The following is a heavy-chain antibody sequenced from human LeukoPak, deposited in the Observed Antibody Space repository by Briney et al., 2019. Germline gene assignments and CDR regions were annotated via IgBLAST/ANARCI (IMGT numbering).Heavy chain of an antibody. CDR3: ARVPVPAATMGNWFDP. CDR1: GGSISSSSYY. V-gene: IGHV4-39*07. Sequence: SETLSLTCTVSGGSISSSSYYWGWIRQPPGKGLEWIVSIYYSGSTYYNPSLKSRVTIPVDTSKNQFSLKLSSVTAADTAVYYCARVPVPAATMGNWFDPWGQGTLVTVSS. J-gene: IGHJ5*02. D-gene: IGHD2-2*01. CDR2: IYYSGST.